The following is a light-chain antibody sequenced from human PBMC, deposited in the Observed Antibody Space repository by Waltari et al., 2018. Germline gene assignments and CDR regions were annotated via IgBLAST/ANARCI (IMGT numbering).Light chain of an antibody. CDR3: QVWHAAIDPGV. CDR1: NIGSYS. CDR2: YDS. Sequence: SYVLTQPPSVSVAPGETARLTCGGDNIGSYSVHWSQQKPGQAPVLVIRYDSDRPSGITERFSGSNSANTATLTSSRVEAGDEANYYCQVWHAAIDPGVFGTGTEVTV. J-gene: IGLJ1*01. V-gene: IGLV3-21*04.